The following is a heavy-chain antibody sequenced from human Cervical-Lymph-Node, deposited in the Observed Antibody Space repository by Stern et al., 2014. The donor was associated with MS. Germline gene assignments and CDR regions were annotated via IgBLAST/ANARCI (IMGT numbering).Heavy chain of an antibody. D-gene: IGHD3-9*01. V-gene: IGHV1-69*01. CDR1: GGTFSNYA. J-gene: IGHJ4*02. Sequence: QVQLEQSGAEVKKPGSSVKVSCKASGGTFSNYAINWVRQAPGQGLEWMGGIVPIFGRANYAQKFQGRVTITADDSTSTAYMELSSLRSEDTAVYFCARGWSYDILTAYSYWGQGTLVTVSS. CDR2: IVPIFGRA. CDR3: ARGWSYDILTAYSY.